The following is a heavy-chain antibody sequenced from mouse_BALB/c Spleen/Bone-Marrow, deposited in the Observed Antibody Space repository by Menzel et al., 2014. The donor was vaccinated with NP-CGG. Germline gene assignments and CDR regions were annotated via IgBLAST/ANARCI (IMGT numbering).Heavy chain of an antibody. CDR2: IYPGSGNT. V-gene: IGHV1-77*01. D-gene: IGHD2-1*01. CDR3: ARDHYGNYEGFDY. Sequence: VQLQQSGAELARPGTSVKLSCKASGYTFXDYYINWVKQRTGQGLEWIGEIYPGSGNTYYNEKFKGKATLTADKSSSTVNIHLSSLTSEDSAVYFCARDHYGNYEGFDYWGQGTRVTVSA. J-gene: IGHJ3*01. CDR1: GYTFXDYY.